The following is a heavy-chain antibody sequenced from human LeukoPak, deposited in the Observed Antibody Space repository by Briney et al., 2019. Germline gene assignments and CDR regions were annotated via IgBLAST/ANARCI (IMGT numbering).Heavy chain of an antibody. CDR2: VSGGGGST. CDR1: GFTFSSYA. V-gene: IGHV3-23*01. J-gene: IGHJ4*02. Sequence: GGSLRLSCAASGFTFSSYAMTWVRQAPGKGLEWVSSVSGGGGSTYYADSVKGRFTISRDNSKNTLSLQMNSLRDEDTALYYFAKGPGGARFDYGGQGTLVTVPS. CDR3: AKGPGGARFDY. D-gene: IGHD3-16*01.